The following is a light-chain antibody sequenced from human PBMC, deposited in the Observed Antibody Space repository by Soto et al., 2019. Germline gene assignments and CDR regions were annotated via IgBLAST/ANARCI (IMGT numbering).Light chain of an antibody. CDR2: GAS. CDR1: QSVSSSY. Sequence: EIVLTQSPGTLSLSPVERATLSCRASQSVSSSYLAWYQQKPGQAPRLLIYGASSRATGIPDRFSGSGSGTDFTLTISRLEPEDFAVYYCQQYGISPPTFGQGTKVDIK. CDR3: QQYGISPPT. J-gene: IGKJ1*01. V-gene: IGKV3-20*01.